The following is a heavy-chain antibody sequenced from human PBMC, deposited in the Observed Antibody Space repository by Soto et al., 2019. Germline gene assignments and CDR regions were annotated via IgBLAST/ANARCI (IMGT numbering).Heavy chain of an antibody. CDR2: IYYSGST. V-gene: IGHV4-30-4*01. CDR1: GGSISSGDYY. D-gene: IGHD2-21*02. J-gene: IGHJ4*02. Sequence: SETLSLTCTVSGGSISSGDYYWSWIRQPPGKGLEWIGYIYYSGSTYYNQSLKSRVTISVDTSKNQFSLKLSSVTAAVSAVYYCATHGGNSVYFDYWGQGTLVTVSS. CDR3: ATHGGNSVYFDY.